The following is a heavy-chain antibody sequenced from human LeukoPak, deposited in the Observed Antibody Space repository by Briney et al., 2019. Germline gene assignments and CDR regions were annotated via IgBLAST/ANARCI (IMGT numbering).Heavy chain of an antibody. CDR1: GYTFTRYG. J-gene: IGHJ6*03. V-gene: IGHV1-18*01. CDR3: ARLRRGYSYGYYYYMDV. Sequence: ASVKVSCKASGYTFTRYGISWVRQAPGQGLEWMGWISAYNGNTNYAQKLQGRVTMTTDTSTSTTYMELRSLRYDDTAVYYCARLRRGYSYGYYYYMDVWGKGTTVTVSS. CDR2: ISAYNGNT. D-gene: IGHD5-18*01.